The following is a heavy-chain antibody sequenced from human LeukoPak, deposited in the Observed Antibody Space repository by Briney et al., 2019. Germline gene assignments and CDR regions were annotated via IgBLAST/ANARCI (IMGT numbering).Heavy chain of an antibody. CDR3: ARQGSWFDP. V-gene: IGHV4-59*01. CDR2: IYYSGST. CDR1: GGSISNYY. Sequence: SETLSLTCTVSGGSISNYYWSWLRQPPGKGLEWIGYIYYSGSTNYNPSLKSRVTISVDTSKNQFSLKLSSVTAADTAVYYCARQGSWFDPWGQGTLVTVSS. J-gene: IGHJ5*02.